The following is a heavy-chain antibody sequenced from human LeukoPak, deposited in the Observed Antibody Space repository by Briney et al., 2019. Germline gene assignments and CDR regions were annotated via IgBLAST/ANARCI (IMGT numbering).Heavy chain of an antibody. CDR3: ARDPPASSSTHSSSWSFDY. D-gene: IGHD6-13*01. CDR1: SGSISSGDYY. Sequence: SQTLSLTCTVSSGSISSGDYYWSWIRQPPGKGLEWIGYIYYSGSTYYNPSLKSRVTISVDTSKNQFSLKLDSVTAADTAVYYCARDPPASSSTHSSSWSFDYWGQGALVAVSS. V-gene: IGHV4-30-4*01. CDR2: IYYSGST. J-gene: IGHJ4*02.